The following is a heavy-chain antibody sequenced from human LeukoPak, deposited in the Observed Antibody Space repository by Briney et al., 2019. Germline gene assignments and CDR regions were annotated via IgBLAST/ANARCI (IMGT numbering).Heavy chain of an antibody. D-gene: IGHD3-16*02. CDR3: ARDPRRTHLGGLGELSHPWFDP. Sequence: SETLSLTCTVSGYSISSGYYWGWIRQPPGKGLEWIGSIYHSGSTYYNPSLKSRVTISVDTSKNQFSLKLSSVTAADTAVYYCARDPRRTHLGGLGELSHPWFDPWGQGTLVTVSS. V-gene: IGHV4-38-2*02. J-gene: IGHJ5*02. CDR1: GYSISSGYY. CDR2: IYHSGST.